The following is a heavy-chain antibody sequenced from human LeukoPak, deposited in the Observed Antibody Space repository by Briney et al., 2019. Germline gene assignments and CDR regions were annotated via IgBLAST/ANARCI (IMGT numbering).Heavy chain of an antibody. Sequence: SGGSLRLSCAASGFTFSSYSMNWVRQAPGKGLEWVSYISSSSSTIYYADSVKGRFTISRDNAKNSLYLRMNSLRAEDTAVYHCARDEGLGIDYWGQGTLVTVSS. D-gene: IGHD1-26*01. CDR3: ARDEGLGIDY. CDR1: GFTFSSYS. CDR2: ISSSSSTI. J-gene: IGHJ4*02. V-gene: IGHV3-48*01.